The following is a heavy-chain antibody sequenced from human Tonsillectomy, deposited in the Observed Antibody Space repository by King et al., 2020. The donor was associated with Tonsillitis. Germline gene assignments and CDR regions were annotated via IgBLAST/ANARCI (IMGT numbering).Heavy chain of an antibody. D-gene: IGHD3-10*01. V-gene: IGHV4-39*07. CDR2: IYYSGST. J-gene: IGHJ6*02. CDR3: ARSDREWFGELFHGYYYYGMDV. CDR1: GGSISSSSYY. Sequence: QLQESGPGLVKPSETLSLTCTVSGGSISSSSYYWGWIRQPPGKGLEWIGSIYYSGSTYYNPSLKSRVTISVDTSKNQFSLKLSSVTAADTAVYYCARSDREWFGELFHGYYYYGMDVWGQGTTVTVSS.